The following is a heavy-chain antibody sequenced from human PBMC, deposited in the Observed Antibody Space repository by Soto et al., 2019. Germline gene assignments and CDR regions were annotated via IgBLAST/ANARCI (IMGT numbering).Heavy chain of an antibody. V-gene: IGHV3-33*01. Sequence: GVSLRLSCAASGFTFSSYGMHWVRQAPGKGLEWVAVIWYDGSNKYYADSVKGRFTISRDNSKNTLYLQMNSLRAENTAVYYCARDLGYSSSWYSRSNYYYYGMDVWGQGTTVTVSS. CDR2: IWYDGSNK. CDR1: GFTFSSYG. D-gene: IGHD6-13*01. CDR3: ARDLGYSSSWYSRSNYYYYGMDV. J-gene: IGHJ6*02.